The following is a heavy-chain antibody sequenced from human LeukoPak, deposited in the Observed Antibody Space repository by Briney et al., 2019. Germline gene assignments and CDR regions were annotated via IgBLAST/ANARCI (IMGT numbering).Heavy chain of an antibody. CDR3: AKDGYSSGWYSGWFDP. D-gene: IGHD6-19*01. V-gene: IGHV3-33*06. J-gene: IGHJ5*02. CDR2: IWYGGSNK. CDR1: GFTFSSYG. Sequence: GGSLRLSCAASGFTFSSYGMHWVRQAPGKGLEWGAVIWYGGSNKYYADSVKGRFTISRDNSKNTLYLQMNSLRAEDTAVYYCAKDGYSSGWYSGWFDPWGQGTLVTVSS.